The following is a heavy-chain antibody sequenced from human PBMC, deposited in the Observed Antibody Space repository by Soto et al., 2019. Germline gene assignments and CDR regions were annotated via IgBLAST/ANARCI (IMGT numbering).Heavy chain of an antibody. D-gene: IGHD3-3*01. J-gene: IGHJ4*02. V-gene: IGHV3-7*01. Sequence: GGSLRLSCEASGFNFSRSWMSWVRQAPGKGLEWVANMKEDGSEKYYADSVRGRFTISRDNAKNSVHLQMNSLRVEDTAVYYCARGFYTDYWGQGAPVPVSS. CDR3: ARGFYTDY. CDR1: GFNFSRSW. CDR2: MKEDGSEK.